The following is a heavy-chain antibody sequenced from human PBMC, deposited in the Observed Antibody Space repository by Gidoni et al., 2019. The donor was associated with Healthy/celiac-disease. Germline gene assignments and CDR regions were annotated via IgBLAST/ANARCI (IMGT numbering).Heavy chain of an antibody. J-gene: IGHJ4*02. D-gene: IGHD3-10*01. V-gene: IGHV4-34*01. CDR3: ARGPNQVRGVITQRFDY. CDR1: GGSFRGYY. CDR2: INHSGST. Sequence: QVQLQQWGAGLLKPSETLSLTCAVYGGSFRGYYWSWIRQPPGKGLEWIGEINHSGSTNYNPSLKSRVTISVDTSKNQFSLKLSSVTAADTAVYYCARGPNQVRGVITQRFDYWGQGTLVTVSS.